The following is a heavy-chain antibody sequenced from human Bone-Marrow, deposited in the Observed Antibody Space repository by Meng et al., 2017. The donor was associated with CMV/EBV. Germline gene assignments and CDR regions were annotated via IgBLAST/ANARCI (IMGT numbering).Heavy chain of an antibody. CDR3: ARGLGYCSSTSCYPVLLADY. CDR1: GFTFSSYD. D-gene: IGHD2-2*01. J-gene: IGHJ4*02. CDR2: ISYDGNKK. V-gene: IGHV3-33*01. Sequence: GESLKISCAASGFTFSSYDMHWVRQAPGKGLEWVAFISYDGNKKYYADSVKGQFTISRDNSRKMLYLQMNSLRGADTAVYCCARGLGYCSSTSCYPVLLADYWGQGTLVTVSS.